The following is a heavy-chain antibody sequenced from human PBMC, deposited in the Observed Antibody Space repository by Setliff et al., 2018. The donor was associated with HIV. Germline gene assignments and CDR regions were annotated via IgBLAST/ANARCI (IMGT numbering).Heavy chain of an antibody. CDR2: IKRDGSEK. CDR1: GFTFSGDW. Sequence: PGESLKISCVASGFTFSGDWMNRVRQAPGKGLEWVANIKRDGSEKRYVDSVKGRFTISRDNAKNSLYLQMNSLRDEDTAVYYCAKDWVKGRDIAQAVDAFDIWGQGTMVTVSS. D-gene: IGHD6-13*01. V-gene: IGHV3-7*03. CDR3: AKDWVKGRDIAQAVDAFDI. J-gene: IGHJ3*02.